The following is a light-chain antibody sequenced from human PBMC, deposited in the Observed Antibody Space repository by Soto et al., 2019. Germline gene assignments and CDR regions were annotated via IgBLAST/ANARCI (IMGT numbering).Light chain of an antibody. CDR3: SSYTSSKTLL. J-gene: IGLJ1*01. Sequence: QSALTQPASVSGSSGQSITSSCTGTSDNYVSWYQQHPGKVPKLMIYGVTNRPSGVSDRFSGSKSGNTASLTISGLQTEDEADYYCSSYTSSKTLLFGTGTKLTVL. V-gene: IGLV2-14*01. CDR1: SDNY. CDR2: GVT.